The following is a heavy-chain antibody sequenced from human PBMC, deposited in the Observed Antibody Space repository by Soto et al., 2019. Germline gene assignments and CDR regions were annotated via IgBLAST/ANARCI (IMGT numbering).Heavy chain of an antibody. D-gene: IGHD2-2*01. CDR1: GGTFSSYT. CDR2: IIPILGIA. CDR3: ARGYCSSTSCYVGGVVAIGEWNYYYCYMDV. V-gene: IGHV1-69*02. J-gene: IGHJ6*03. Sequence: GASVKVSCKASGGTFSSYTISWVRQAPGQGLEWMGRIIPILGIANYAQKFQGRVTITADKSTSTAYMELSSLRSEDTAVYYCARGYCSSTSCYVGGVVAIGEWNYYYCYMDVWGKGTTVTVSS.